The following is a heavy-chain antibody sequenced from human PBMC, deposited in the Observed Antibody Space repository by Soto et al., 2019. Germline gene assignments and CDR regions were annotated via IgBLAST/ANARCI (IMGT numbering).Heavy chain of an antibody. Sequence: GGSLRLSCAASGFTFSSYSMSWVRQAPGKGLEWVSAISGSGGSTYYADSVKGRFTISRDNSKNTLYLQMNSLRAEDTAVYYCAKAHTYYYDSSGYFFDFWGQGTLVTAPQ. CDR1: GFTFSSYS. D-gene: IGHD3-22*01. CDR3: AKAHTYYYDSSGYFFDF. V-gene: IGHV3-23*01. J-gene: IGHJ4*02. CDR2: ISGSGGST.